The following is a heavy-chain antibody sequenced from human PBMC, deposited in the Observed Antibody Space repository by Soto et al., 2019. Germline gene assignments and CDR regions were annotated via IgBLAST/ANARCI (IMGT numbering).Heavy chain of an antibody. CDR1: GYTLTELS. Sequence: ASVKVSCKVSGYTLTELSMHWVRQAPGKGLEWMGGFDPEDGETIYAQKFQGRVTMTEDTSTDTAYMELSSLRSEDTAVYYCATDNGSGRDYYYGMDVWGQGXTVTVYS. D-gene: IGHD3-10*01. J-gene: IGHJ6*02. CDR3: ATDNGSGRDYYYGMDV. V-gene: IGHV1-24*01. CDR2: FDPEDGET.